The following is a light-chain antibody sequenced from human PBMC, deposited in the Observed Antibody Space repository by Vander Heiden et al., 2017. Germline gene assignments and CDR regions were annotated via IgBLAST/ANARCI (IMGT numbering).Light chain of an antibody. V-gene: IGKV1-39*01. J-gene: IGKJ2*01. CDR3: QQSYSTPFT. CDR2: AAS. Sequence: IQMTQPPSTLPASVGDRDAIPCRASQSISSYVSWYQQKPGQAPKLLIYAASSWESGVPSRFSGSGSGTDFTLTISSLQPEDFATYYCQQSYSTPFTFGQGTKLEIK. CDR1: QSISSY.